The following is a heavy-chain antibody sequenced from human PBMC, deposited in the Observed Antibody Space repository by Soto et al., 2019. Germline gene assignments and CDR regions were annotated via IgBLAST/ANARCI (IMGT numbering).Heavy chain of an antibody. Sequence: GGSLRLYCAASGLTFSSDSMNWVRQAPEKGLEWVSSISSSSSYIYYADSVKGRFTISRDNAKNSLYLQMNSLRAEDTAVYYCARDPGYCTNGVCFNHWYFDLWGRGTLVTVSS. CDR3: ARDPGYCTNGVCFNHWYFDL. CDR2: ISSSSSYI. V-gene: IGHV3-21*01. J-gene: IGHJ2*01. CDR1: GLTFSSDS. D-gene: IGHD2-8*01.